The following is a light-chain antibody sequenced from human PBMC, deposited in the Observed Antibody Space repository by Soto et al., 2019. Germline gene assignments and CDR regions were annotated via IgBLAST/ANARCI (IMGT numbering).Light chain of an antibody. CDR3: SSYVTSGTPYV. CDR1: SSDVGSHNY. Sequence: QSVLTQPASVSGSPGQSITISCTGTSSDVGSHNYVSWYQQYPGKAPKLIIYDVTNRPSGVSNRFFGSKSGNTASLTISGLHAEVEADYYCSSYVTSGTPYVFATGTNLTVL. V-gene: IGLV2-14*01. CDR2: DVT. J-gene: IGLJ1*01.